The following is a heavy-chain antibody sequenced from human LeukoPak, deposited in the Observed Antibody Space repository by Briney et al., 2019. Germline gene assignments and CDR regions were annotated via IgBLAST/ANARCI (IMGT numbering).Heavy chain of an antibody. V-gene: IGHV4-39*01. CDR1: GRSISSSSYY. CDR3: ARRLAGTEDY. Sequence: VQPSETLSLTCTVSGRSISSSSYYWGWIRQPPGKGLEWIGSIYYSVSTYYTPSLKSRVTISVDTSKNQFSLKLTSVTAADTAVYYCARRLAGTEDYWGQGTLVTVSS. J-gene: IGHJ4*02. CDR2: IYYSVST. D-gene: IGHD6-13*01.